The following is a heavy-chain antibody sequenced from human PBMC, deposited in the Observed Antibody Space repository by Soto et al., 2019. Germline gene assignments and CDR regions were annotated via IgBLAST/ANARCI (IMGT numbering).Heavy chain of an antibody. CDR2: ISGSGGST. D-gene: IGHD6-13*01. Sequence: PGGFLRLSCAASDFTFSSHAMHWVRQAPGKGLEWVSVISGSGGSTYYADSVTGRFTISRDNSKNTLYLQMNSLRAEDTAVYYCARRGLGTYFDYLGQGTLVTVSS. V-gene: IGHV3-23*01. CDR3: ARRGLGTYFDY. J-gene: IGHJ4*02. CDR1: DFTFSSHA.